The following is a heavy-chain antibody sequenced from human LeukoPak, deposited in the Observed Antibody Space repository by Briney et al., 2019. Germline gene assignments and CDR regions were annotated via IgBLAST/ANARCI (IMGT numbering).Heavy chain of an antibody. D-gene: IGHD1-20*01. V-gene: IGHV3-21*01. CDR2: ISTSSSHI. CDR1: GFTFSFYM. CDR3: ARDDNWNDKPFDL. J-gene: IGHJ4*02. Sequence: GGSLRLSCTASGFTFSFYMMNWVRQAPGKGLEWVSSISTSSSHIYYADSLKGRFTVSRDNAKNSLYLQMYNRRAEDSAVYYCARDDNWNDKPFDLWGPGTLVTVSS.